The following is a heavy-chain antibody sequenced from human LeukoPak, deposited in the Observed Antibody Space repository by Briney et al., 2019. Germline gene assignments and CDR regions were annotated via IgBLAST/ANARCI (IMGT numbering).Heavy chain of an antibody. D-gene: IGHD3-22*01. CDR2: MKQDGSET. CDR1: GFTFSTYW. CDR3: AKWTNTIVVVITPLFDY. J-gene: IGHJ4*02. Sequence: PGGSLRLSCAASGFTFSTYWMTWVRQAPEKGLEWVANMKQDGSETYYVDSVKGRFTISRDNAKNSLYLQMNSLRAEDTAVYYCAKWTNTIVVVITPLFDYWGQGTPVTVSS. V-gene: IGHV3-7*03.